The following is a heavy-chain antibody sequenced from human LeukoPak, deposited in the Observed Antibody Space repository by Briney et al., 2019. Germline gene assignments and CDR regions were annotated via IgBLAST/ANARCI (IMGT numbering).Heavy chain of an antibody. V-gene: IGHV4-59*08. D-gene: IGHD1-26*01. J-gene: IGHJ4*02. CDR3: ARRWYSGSYAPLLDD. Sequence: SETLSLTCTVSGGSGDSINTYYWNWIRQPPGKGLEWIGYVYYRVNTNYNPSLKSRLTISVDTSKSQFSLKLSSVTAADTAVYYCARRWYSGSYAPLLDDWGQATLVTVSS. CDR1: GGSGDSINTYY. CDR2: VYYRVNT.